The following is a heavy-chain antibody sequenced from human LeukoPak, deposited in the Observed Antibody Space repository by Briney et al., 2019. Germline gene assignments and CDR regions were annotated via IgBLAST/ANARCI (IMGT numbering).Heavy chain of an antibody. CDR3: ARDAVDTANAV. D-gene: IGHD5-18*01. CDR2: INSDGSIK. CDR1: GFTFTTYW. J-gene: IGHJ6*02. V-gene: IGHV3-74*01. Sequence: GGSLRLSCAASGFTFTTYWMHWVRQAPGKGLVWVSHINSDGSIKSYADSVKGRFTISRDNAKNTLYLQMNSLRAEDTAVYYCARDAVDTANAVWGQGTTVTVSS.